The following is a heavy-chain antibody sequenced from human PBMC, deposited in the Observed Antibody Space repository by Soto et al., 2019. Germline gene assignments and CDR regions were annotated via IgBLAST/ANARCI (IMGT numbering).Heavy chain of an antibody. CDR2: IYYSGST. V-gene: IGHV4-39*01. Sequence: SETLSLTCTVSGGSISSSSYYWGWIRQPPGKGLEWIGSIYYSGSTYYNPSLKSRVTISVDTSKNQFSLKLSSVTAADTAVYYCARMQELKTGYYYGLDVWGQGTTVTVSS. J-gene: IGHJ6*02. CDR3: ARMQELKTGYYYGLDV. D-gene: IGHD6-13*01. CDR1: GGSISSSSYY.